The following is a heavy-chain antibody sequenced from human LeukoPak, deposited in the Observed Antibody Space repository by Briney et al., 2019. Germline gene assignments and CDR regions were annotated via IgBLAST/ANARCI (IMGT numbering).Heavy chain of an antibody. Sequence: SETLSLTCTVSGGSISSSSYYWGWIRQPPGKGLEWIGSIYYSGGTYYNPSLKSRVTISVDTSKNQFSLKLSSVTAADTAVYYCARESSGWSRDYWGQGTLVTVSS. CDR2: IYYSGGT. D-gene: IGHD6-19*01. V-gene: IGHV4-39*07. CDR3: ARESSGWSRDY. J-gene: IGHJ4*02. CDR1: GGSISSSSYY.